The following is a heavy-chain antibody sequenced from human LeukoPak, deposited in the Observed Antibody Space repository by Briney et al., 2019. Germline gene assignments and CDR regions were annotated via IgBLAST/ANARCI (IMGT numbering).Heavy chain of an antibody. CDR1: GFTFSDYY. CDR3: ARDSGYYYDSSGYYPLDY. J-gene: IGHJ4*02. Sequence: PGGSLRLSCAASGFTFSDYYMSWVRQAPGKGLEWVSSISSSSSYIYYADSVKGRFTISRDNAKNSLYLQMNSLRAEDTAVYYCARDSGYYYDSSGYYPLDYWGQGTLVTVSS. D-gene: IGHD3-22*01. CDR2: ISSSSSYI. V-gene: IGHV3-21*01.